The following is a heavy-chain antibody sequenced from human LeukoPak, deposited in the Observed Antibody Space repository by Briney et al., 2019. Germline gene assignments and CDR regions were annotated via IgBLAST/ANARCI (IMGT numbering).Heavy chain of an antibody. V-gene: IGHV4-59*08. CDR2: IFNSGRT. J-gene: IGHJ4*02. D-gene: IGHD2-21*02. CDR3: ARLTGYCGGDCYFFDY. CDR1: GGSISGYY. Sequence: PSETLSLTCTVSGGSISGYYWTWIRQPPGKGLEWIGYIFNSGRTNDNPSLKSRVTMSVDTSKNQFSLKLSSLTAADTAVYYCARLTGYCGGDCYFFDYWGQGTLVTVSS.